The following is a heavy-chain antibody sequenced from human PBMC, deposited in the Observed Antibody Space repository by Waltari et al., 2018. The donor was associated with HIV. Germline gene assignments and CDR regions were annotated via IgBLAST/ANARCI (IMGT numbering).Heavy chain of an antibody. CDR1: GFSVSRYG. V-gene: IGHV3-33*01. CDR3: ARDPGTLLIAVAGAFDY. J-gene: IGHJ4*02. D-gene: IGHD6-19*01. Sequence: QVQLVESGGGVVRPGRSLRLSCAASGFSVSRYGMHWVRQAPGKGLEWVAVIWHDGSKKYYAGSVKGRFTVSRDTSKNTLYLEMNRLRAEDTAVYHCARDPGTLLIAVAGAFDYWGPGIPVIVSS. CDR2: IWHDGSKK.